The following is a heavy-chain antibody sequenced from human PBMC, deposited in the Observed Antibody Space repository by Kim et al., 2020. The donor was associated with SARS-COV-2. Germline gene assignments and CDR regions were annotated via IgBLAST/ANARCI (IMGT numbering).Heavy chain of an antibody. CDR2: INHSGST. D-gene: IGHD3-10*01. Sequence: SETLSLTCAVYGGSFSGYYWSWIRQPPGKGLEWIGEINHSGSTNYNPSLKSRVTISVDTSKNQFSLKLSSVTAADTAVYYCASRVGGSYYGSGSSVYYGMDVWGQGTTVTVSS. J-gene: IGHJ6*02. CDR1: GGSFSGYY. CDR3: ASRVGGSYYGSGSSVYYGMDV. V-gene: IGHV4-34*01.